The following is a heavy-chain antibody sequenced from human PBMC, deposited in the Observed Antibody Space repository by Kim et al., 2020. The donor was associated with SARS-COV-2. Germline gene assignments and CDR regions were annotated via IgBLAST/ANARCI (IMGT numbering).Heavy chain of an antibody. V-gene: IGHV3-30-3*01. Sequence: GGSLRLSCAASGFTFSSYAMHWVRQAPGKGLEWVAVISYDGSNKYYADSVKGRFTISRDNSKNTLYLQMNSLRAEDTAVYYCARDSIPWSYDCLDYWGQGNLVTVSS. CDR2: ISYDGSNK. CDR3: ARDSIPWSYDCLDY. J-gene: IGHJ4*02. D-gene: IGHD1-26*01. CDR1: GFTFSSYA.